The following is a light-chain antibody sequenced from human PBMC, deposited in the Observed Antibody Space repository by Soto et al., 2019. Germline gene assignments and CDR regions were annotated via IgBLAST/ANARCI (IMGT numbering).Light chain of an antibody. CDR3: QQYNNWPRT. CDR2: GAS. J-gene: IGKJ1*01. CDR1: QSVSGN. Sequence: EIVMTQSPATLSVSPGERATLSCRASQSVSGNLAWYQQKPGQAPRLLIYGASTGATGIPARFSGSGSGTEFTLTISSLQSEDFAVYYCQQYNNWPRTFGQGTKVDIK. V-gene: IGKV3-15*01.